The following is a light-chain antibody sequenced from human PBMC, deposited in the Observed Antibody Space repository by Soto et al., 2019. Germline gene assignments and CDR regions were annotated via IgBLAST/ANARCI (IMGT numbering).Light chain of an antibody. Sequence: GDRVTITCQASQSIGSWLAWYQQKPGKAPNLLIYKASSLESGVPSRFSGSGSGTEFTVTISSLQPEDFATYYCQQFNSYPWTFGQGTKVDI. J-gene: IGKJ1*01. CDR2: KAS. V-gene: IGKV1-5*03. CDR3: QQFNSYPWT. CDR1: QSIGSW.